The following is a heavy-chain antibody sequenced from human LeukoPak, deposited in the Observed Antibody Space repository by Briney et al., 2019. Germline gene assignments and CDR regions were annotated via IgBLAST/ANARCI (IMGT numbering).Heavy chain of an antibody. Sequence: PGGSLRLSCAASGFTFSSYWMSWVRQAPGRGLEWVANIKQDGSEKYYVDSVKGRFTISRDNAKNSLYLQMNSLRAEDTAVYYCAREGVAAPLRSPNNWFDPWGQGTLVTVSS. V-gene: IGHV3-7*01. CDR1: GFTFSSYW. D-gene: IGHD2-15*01. CDR3: AREGVAAPLRSPNNWFDP. J-gene: IGHJ5*02. CDR2: IKQDGSEK.